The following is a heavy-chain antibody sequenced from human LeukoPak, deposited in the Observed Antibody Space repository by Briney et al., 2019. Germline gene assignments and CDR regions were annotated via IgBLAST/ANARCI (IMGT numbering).Heavy chain of an antibody. Sequence: GGSLRLSCAASGFTFSSYAMSWVRQAPGKGLEWVSAISGSGGSTYYADSVKGRFTISRDNSKNTLYLQMNSLRAEDTAVYYCAKDLATYYYDSSGPESDYWGQGTLVTVSS. D-gene: IGHD3-22*01. J-gene: IGHJ4*02. V-gene: IGHV3-23*01. CDR2: ISGSGGST. CDR3: AKDLATYYYDSSGPESDY. CDR1: GFTFSSYA.